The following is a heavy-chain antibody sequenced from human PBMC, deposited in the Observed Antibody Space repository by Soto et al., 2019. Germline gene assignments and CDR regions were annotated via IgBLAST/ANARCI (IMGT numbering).Heavy chain of an antibody. D-gene: IGHD3-10*01. Sequence: QVQLQESGPGLVKPSQTLSLTCTVSGGSISSGGYYWSWIRQHPGKGLEWIGYIYYSGSTYYNPSLKSRVTISVDTSKNQFSLKLSSVTAADTAVYYCARGGSGSYYNSDYFDYWGQGTLVTVSS. V-gene: IGHV4-31*03. CDR1: GGSISSGGYY. CDR3: ARGGSGSYYNSDYFDY. J-gene: IGHJ4*02. CDR2: IYYSGST.